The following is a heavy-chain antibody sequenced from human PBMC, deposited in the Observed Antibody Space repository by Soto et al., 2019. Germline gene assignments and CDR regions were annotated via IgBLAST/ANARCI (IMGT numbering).Heavy chain of an antibody. V-gene: IGHV3-48*02. CDR1: GFAFSGYS. CDR2: ISSSGDTI. Sequence: WRSLRLSCASSGFAFSGYSMNWVRQAPGKGLEWVSCISSSGDTIYYADSVKGRFTISRDNAKNSLYLQMNSLRDEDTAVYYCARGGWNYDCLDVWGQGTTVTVSS. J-gene: IGHJ6*02. D-gene: IGHD3-3*01. CDR3: ARGGWNYDCLDV.